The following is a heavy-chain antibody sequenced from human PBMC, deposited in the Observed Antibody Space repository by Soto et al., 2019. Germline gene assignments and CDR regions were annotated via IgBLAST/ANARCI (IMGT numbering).Heavy chain of an antibody. CDR1: GASISGFY. CDR2: IYATGTT. CDR3: VRGGTKTLRDWFNP. J-gene: IGHJ5*02. D-gene: IGHD1-1*01. V-gene: IGHV4-4*07. Sequence: PSETLSLTCTVSGASISGFYWSWLRKSAGTGLEWIGRIYATGTTDYNPSLKSRVMMSVDTAEKQFSLKLRAVTAADTAVYYCVRGGTKTLRDWFNPWGQGISVTVSS.